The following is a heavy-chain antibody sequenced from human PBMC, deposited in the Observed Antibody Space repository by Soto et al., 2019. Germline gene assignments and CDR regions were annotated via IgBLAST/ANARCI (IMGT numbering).Heavy chain of an antibody. CDR3: ARAGIYDSSGSDWGYFYALDV. D-gene: IGHD3-22*01. J-gene: IGHJ6*02. Sequence: QDQLQESGPGLVKPSQTLSLSCNVSGGSITSGEYFWTWIRQSPGKGLEWIGHVYHTGSTYHNPPLKSRVTLSIDTAKNQFSLRLTSVTAADTAVYFCARAGIYDSSGSDWGYFYALDVWGPGTTVIVSS. CDR1: GGSITSGEYF. V-gene: IGHV4-30-4*01. CDR2: VYHTGST.